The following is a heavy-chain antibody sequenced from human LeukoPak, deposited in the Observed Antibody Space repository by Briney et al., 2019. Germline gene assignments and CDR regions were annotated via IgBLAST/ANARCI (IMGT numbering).Heavy chain of an antibody. D-gene: IGHD6-19*01. Sequence: PGGSLRLSCAASGFTFSSYAMSWVRQAPGKGLEWVSAISGSGGSTYYADSVKGRFTISRDNSKNTLYLQMNSLRAEDTAVYYCAKDLSSGWSRDPPPFDYWGQGTLVTVSS. CDR2: ISGSGGST. V-gene: IGHV3-23*01. J-gene: IGHJ4*02. CDR3: AKDLSSGWSRDPPPFDY. CDR1: GFTFSSYA.